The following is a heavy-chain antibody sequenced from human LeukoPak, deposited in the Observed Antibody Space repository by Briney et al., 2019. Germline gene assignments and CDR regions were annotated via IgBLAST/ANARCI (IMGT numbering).Heavy chain of an antibody. D-gene: IGHD5-24*01. CDR3: ARHLDGYKDY. Sequence: SETLSLTCTVSGVSTNSYYWSWIRQPPGKGLEWIGYIYYSGSTNYNASLKSRVTISIDTSKNQFSLKLSSVTAADTAVYYCARHLDGYKDYWGQGTLVTVSS. CDR1: GVSTNSYY. V-gene: IGHV4-59*01. CDR2: IYYSGST. J-gene: IGHJ4*02.